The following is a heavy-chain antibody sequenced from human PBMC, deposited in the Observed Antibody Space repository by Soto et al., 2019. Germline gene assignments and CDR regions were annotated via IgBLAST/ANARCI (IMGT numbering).Heavy chain of an antibody. CDR1: GGSVSSGDYS. CDR3: DRDFHAEGYTWFDP. CDR2: ISYSVTT. Sequence: PSETLSLTCTVSGGSVSSGDYSCSWLRQPPGKGLEWIAYISYSVTTYYNPSLKSRVTRAGDTSENQFALKLSCVTAADTAVYYCDRDFHAEGYTWFDPWGPGTLVTVS. J-gene: IGHJ5*02. V-gene: IGHV4-30-4*01.